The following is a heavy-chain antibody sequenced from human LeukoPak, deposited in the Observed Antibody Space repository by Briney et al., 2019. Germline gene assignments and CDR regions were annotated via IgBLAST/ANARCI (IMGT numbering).Heavy chain of an antibody. V-gene: IGHV3-21*01. CDR3: ARFATYGSGTYAFDY. D-gene: IGHD3-10*01. CDR2: ISSSSSYI. Sequence: GSLLLSCAASGFTFSSYSMNWVRQAPGKGLEWVSSISSSSSYIYYADSVKGRFTISRDNAKNSLYLQMNSLRAEDTAVYYCARFATYGSGTYAFDYWGQGTLVTVSS. J-gene: IGHJ4*02. CDR1: GFTFSSYS.